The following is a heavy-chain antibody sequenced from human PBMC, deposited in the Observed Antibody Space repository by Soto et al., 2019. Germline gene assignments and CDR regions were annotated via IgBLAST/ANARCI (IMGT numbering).Heavy chain of an antibody. CDR1: GFTFGTYA. Sequence: PGGSLRLSCAASGFTFGTYAMHWVRQAPGKGLEWVAVIYYDGSNRYYGDAVKGRFTISRDNSKSTLYLQMNSLKTEDTAVYYCNAATQFDPWGQGTLVTVSS. V-gene: IGHV3-33*01. CDR3: NAATQFDP. J-gene: IGHJ5*02. D-gene: IGHD6-13*01. CDR2: IYYDGSNR.